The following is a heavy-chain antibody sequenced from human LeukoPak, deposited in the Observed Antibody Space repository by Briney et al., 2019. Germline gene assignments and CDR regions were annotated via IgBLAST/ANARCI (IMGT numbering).Heavy chain of an antibody. CDR2: ISGGGTST. V-gene: IGHV3-23*01. CDR1: GFTFNNYA. D-gene: IGHD4-11*01. J-gene: IGHJ1*01. Sequence: GGSLRLSCAASGFTFNNYAMSWVRQAAGKGLEWVSVISGGGTSTNYADPVKGRFTISRDNSKNVLYLQMNSLRAEDTAVYYCAKENYDYSKYQHWGQGTLVTVSS. CDR3: AKENYDYSKYQH.